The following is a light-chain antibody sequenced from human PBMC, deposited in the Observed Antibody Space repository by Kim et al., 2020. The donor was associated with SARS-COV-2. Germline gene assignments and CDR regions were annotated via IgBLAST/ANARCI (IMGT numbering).Light chain of an antibody. Sequence: GQAVTISCTGTSGDVGGYNFGSWYRQHPGKAPKLMIYDVSKRPSGVPDRFSGSKAGNTASLTISGLQAEDEADYYCCSYAGSYTWVFGGGTQLTVL. CDR2: DVS. V-gene: IGLV2-11*01. CDR3: CSYAGSYTWV. J-gene: IGLJ3*02. CDR1: SGDVGGYNF.